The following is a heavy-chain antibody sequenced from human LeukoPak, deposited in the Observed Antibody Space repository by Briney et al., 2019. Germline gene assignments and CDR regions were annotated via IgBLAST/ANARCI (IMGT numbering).Heavy chain of an antibody. CDR2: ISSNGGST. D-gene: IGHD3-10*01. CDR3: VNLGSGSYRGINDAFDI. V-gene: IGHV3-64D*06. CDR1: GFTFSSYA. J-gene: IGHJ3*02. Sequence: GGSLRLSCSASGFTFSSYAMHWVRQAPGKGLEYVSAISSNGGSTYYADSVKGRFTISRDNSKNTLYLQMSSLRAEDTAVYYCVNLGSGSYRGINDAFDIWGQGTKVTVSS.